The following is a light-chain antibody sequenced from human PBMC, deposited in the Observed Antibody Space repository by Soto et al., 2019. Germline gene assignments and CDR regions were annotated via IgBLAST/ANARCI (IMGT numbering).Light chain of an antibody. J-gene: IGKJ5*01. CDR1: QSVSRSY. Sequence: EIVLTQSPGTLSLSPGARAPLSCRARQSVSRSYLGWYQQNPGQAPRLLMYGASIRAAGIPARFSGSRSGTDFTLTISSLEPEDFGVYFCHQRNKFGQGTRLEIK. V-gene: IGKV3D-20*02. CDR2: GAS. CDR3: HQRNK.